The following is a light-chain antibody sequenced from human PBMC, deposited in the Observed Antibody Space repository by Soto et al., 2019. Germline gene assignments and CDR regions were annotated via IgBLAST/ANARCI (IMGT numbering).Light chain of an antibody. CDR3: QQYKDWPPYT. CDR1: QRVSSA. CDR2: AAS. J-gene: IGKJ2*01. V-gene: IGKV3-15*01. Sequence: EIVMTQSPVTLSVSPGGRATLSCRASQRVSSALAWYQQKPGQSPRLLIYAASTRATGVPARFSGSGSGTDLTLTISSLHSEDFSVYYCQQYKDWPPYTFGQGTKLEIK.